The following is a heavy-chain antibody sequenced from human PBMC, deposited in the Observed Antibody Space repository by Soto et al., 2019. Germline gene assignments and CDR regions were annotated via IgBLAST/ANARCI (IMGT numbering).Heavy chain of an antibody. CDR2: ISGSGGST. V-gene: IGHV3-23*01. J-gene: IGHJ6*02. CDR1: GFTFRSYW. Sequence: AGGSLRLSCAASGFTFRSYWMQWVRQAPGKGLEWVSAISGSGGSTYYADSVKGRFTISRDNSKNTLYLQMNSLRAEDTAVYYCAKGPWRTGYCSGGSCYSSMDGWGQGTTVTFSS. CDR3: AKGPWRTGYCSGGSCYSSMDG. D-gene: IGHD2-15*01.